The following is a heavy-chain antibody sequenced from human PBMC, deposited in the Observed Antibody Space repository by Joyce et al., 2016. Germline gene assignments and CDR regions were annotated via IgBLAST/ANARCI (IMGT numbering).Heavy chain of an antibody. CDR3: AYSDYSSDWYPPDY. D-gene: IGHD6-19*01. V-gene: IGHV3-21*01. CDR1: GFTFSSYS. CDR2: ISSSSGYI. J-gene: IGHJ4*02. Sequence: EVQLVESGGGLVKPGGSLRLSCAASGFTFSSYSMNWVRQAPGKGLEWLSSISSSSGYIYYADSVKGRFTISRDNAKNSLYLQMNGLRAEDTAVYYCAYSDYSSDWYPPDYWGQGTLVTVSS.